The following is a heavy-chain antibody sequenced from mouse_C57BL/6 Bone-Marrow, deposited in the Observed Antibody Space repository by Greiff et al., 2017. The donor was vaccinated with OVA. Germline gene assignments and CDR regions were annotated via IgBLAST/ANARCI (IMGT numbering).Heavy chain of an antibody. D-gene: IGHD1-1*01. J-gene: IGHJ1*03. CDR2: IRNKANGYTT. Sequence: EVKLVESGGGLVQPGGSLSLSCAASGFTFTDYYMSWVRQPPGKALEWLGFIRNKANGYTTEYSASVKGRFTISRDNSPSILYLQMNALRAEDSATDYCARYKTTGWYFDVWGTGTTVTVSS. CDR3: ARYKTTGWYFDV. CDR1: GFTFTDYY. V-gene: IGHV7-3*01.